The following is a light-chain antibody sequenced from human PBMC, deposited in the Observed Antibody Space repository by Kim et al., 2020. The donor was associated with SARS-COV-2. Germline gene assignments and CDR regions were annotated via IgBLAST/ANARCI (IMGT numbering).Light chain of an antibody. CDR3: QVWETFSDHPV. J-gene: IGLJ3*02. CDR2: YDD. V-gene: IGLV3-21*01. CDR1: DIGSKS. Sequence: APGKTAKITWGGNDIGSKSVHWYQRRPGQAPVLVIYYDDGRPARIPERFSGSNSGNTATLTISRVEAGDEADYYCQVWETFSDHPVFGGGTQLTVL.